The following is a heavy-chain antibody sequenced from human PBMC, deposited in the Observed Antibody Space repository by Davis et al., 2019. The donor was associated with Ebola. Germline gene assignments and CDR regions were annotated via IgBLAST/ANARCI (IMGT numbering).Heavy chain of an antibody. V-gene: IGHV3-48*01. CDR1: GFTFSSYS. CDR2: ISSSSSTI. CDR3: AKVESPGY. Sequence: GESLKISCAASGFTFSSYSMNWVRQAPGKGLEWFSYISSSSSTIYYADSVKGRFTISRDNSKNTLYLQMNSLRAEDTAVYYCAKVESPGYWGQGTLVTVSS. J-gene: IGHJ4*02. D-gene: IGHD5-24*01.